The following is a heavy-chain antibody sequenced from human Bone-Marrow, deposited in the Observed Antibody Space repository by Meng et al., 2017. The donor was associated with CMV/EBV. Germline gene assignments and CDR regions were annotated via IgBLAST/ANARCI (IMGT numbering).Heavy chain of an antibody. Sequence: GGSLRLSCAASGFTFSSYWMHWLRQAPGKGLEWVSSISSSGSYIHYADSIKGRFAISRDTAKNSLYLQMSSLRAEDSAVYYCARSRAIQLAVLDVWGQGTSVTVSS. J-gene: IGHJ6*02. CDR3: ARSRAIQLAVLDV. V-gene: IGHV3-21*06. CDR2: ISSSGSYI. CDR1: GFTFSSYW. D-gene: IGHD5-18*01.